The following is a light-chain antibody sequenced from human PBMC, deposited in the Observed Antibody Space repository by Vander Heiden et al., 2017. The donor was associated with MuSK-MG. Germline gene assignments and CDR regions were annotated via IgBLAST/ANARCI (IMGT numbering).Light chain of an antibody. Sequence: EIVMTQSPATLSVSPGERATLSCRASQSVSSNLAWYQQKPGQAPRLRIYGASTRATGIPDTFSRSRSGTEFTRTIISLQSENFAVYSWGQEDKWWTLGQGTKVEIK. V-gene: IGKV3-15*01. CDR2: GAS. CDR1: QSVSSN. CDR3: GQEDKWWT. J-gene: IGKJ1*01.